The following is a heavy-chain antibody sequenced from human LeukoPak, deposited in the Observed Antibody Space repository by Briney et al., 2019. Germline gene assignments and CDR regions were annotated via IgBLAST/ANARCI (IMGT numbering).Heavy chain of an antibody. J-gene: IGHJ4*02. D-gene: IGHD6-13*01. CDR2: ITTSSSDV. CDR1: GFTFSSYF. Sequence: GGSLRLSCAASGFTFSSYFMNWVRQAPGKGLEWVSSITTSSSDVYYADSVRGRFTISRDNAKNSLFLQMNGLRAEDTAVYYCARGSSSWYDYWGQGTLVTVSS. CDR3: ARGSSSWYDY. V-gene: IGHV3-21*01.